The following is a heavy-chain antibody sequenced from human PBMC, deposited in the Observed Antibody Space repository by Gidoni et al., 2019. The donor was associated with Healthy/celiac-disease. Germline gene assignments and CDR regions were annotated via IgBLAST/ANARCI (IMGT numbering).Heavy chain of an antibody. Sequence: EVQLVASGGGLIKPGGSLRLSCAASGFTVSSNYMSWVRQAPGKGLEWVSVIYSGGSTYYADSVKGRFTISRDNSKNTLYLQMNSLRAEDTAVYYCARGHYGESGDYFDYWGQGTLVTVSS. D-gene: IGHD4-17*01. CDR3: ARGHYGESGDYFDY. CDR2: IYSGGST. V-gene: IGHV3-53*01. CDR1: GFTVSSNY. J-gene: IGHJ4*02.